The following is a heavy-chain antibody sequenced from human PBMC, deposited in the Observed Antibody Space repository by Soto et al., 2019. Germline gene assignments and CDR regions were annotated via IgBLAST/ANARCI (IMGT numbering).Heavy chain of an antibody. D-gene: IGHD3-10*01. CDR1: GGTFSSYA. CDR2: IIPIFGTA. Sequence: QVQLVQSGAEVKKPGSSVKVSCKASGGTFSSYAISWVRQAPGQGLEWMGGIIPIFGTANYAQKFQGRGTITADESTSTAYMELSSLRSEDTAVYYCARSLGSGSYPYYYGMDVWGQGTTVTVSS. J-gene: IGHJ6*02. V-gene: IGHV1-69*01. CDR3: ARSLGSGSYPYYYGMDV.